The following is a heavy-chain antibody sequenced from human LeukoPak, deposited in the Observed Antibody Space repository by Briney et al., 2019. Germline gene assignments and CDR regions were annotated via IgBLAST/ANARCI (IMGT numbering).Heavy chain of an antibody. CDR2: IYPNNGGT. CDR3: TADLQRLRFEN. V-gene: IGHV1-2*02. Sequence: ASVKVSRKASGYIFTDLYMHWMRQAPGQGLEWIGWIYPNNGGTNYAQKFQGRVPMTSDTSISTAYMELTRLTSDDTAVYYCTADLQRLRFENWGQGTLVTVSS. J-gene: IGHJ5*02. CDR1: GYIFTDLY.